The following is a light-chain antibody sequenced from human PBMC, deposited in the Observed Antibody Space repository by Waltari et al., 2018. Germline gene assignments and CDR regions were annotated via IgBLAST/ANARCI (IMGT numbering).Light chain of an antibody. V-gene: IGLV2-14*03. Sequence: QSALTQPASVSGSPGQSITISCTGTSSDVGGYNYVAWYQQHPGKAPKVLIYDVSNRPSGVSNRFSGSKSGNTASLTISGLQAEDEADYYYSSYTNSNTWVFGGGTKLTVL. CDR3: SSYTNSNTWV. CDR2: DVS. J-gene: IGLJ3*02. CDR1: SSDVGGYNY.